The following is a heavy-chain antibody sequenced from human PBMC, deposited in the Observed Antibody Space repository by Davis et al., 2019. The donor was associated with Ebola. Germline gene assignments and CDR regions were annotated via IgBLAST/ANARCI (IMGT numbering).Heavy chain of an antibody. V-gene: IGHV1-69*13. J-gene: IGHJ4*02. D-gene: IGHD3-10*01. CDR2: IIPIFGTA. CDR3: AREVVQGVITGRTPYFDY. CDR1: GGTFSSYA. Sequence: SVKVSCKASGGTFSSYAISWVRQAPGQGLEWMGGIIPIFGTANYAQKFQGRVTITADESTSTAYMELSSLRSEDTAVYYCAREVVQGVITGRTPYFDYWGQGTLVTVSS.